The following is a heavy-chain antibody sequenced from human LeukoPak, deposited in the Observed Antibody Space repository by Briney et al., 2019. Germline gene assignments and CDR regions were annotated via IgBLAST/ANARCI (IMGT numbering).Heavy chain of an antibody. J-gene: IGHJ4*02. CDR2: ISWNSGSI. D-gene: IGHD1-26*01. Sequence: SLRLSCAASGFTFDDYAMHWVRQAPGKGLEWVSGISWNSGSIGYADSVKGRFTISRDNAKNSLYLQMNSLRAEDTALYYCAKDRGSGSYSHYYFDYWGQGTLVTVSS. CDR3: AKDRGSGSYSHYYFDY. CDR1: GFTFDDYA. V-gene: IGHV3-9*01.